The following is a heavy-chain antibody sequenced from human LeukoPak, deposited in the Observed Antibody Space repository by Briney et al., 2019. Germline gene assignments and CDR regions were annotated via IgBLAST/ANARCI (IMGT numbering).Heavy chain of an antibody. J-gene: IGHJ6*02. CDR2: ISGSGGST. Sequence: GGSLRLSCAASVFTFSNYAMNWVRLAPRKGLEWVSAISGSGGSTYYADSVKGRFTISRDNSKNTLYLQMNSLRAEDTAVYYCAKSGFYCSTGSCLLDVWGQGTTVTVSS. D-gene: IGHD2-15*01. CDR3: AKSGFYCSTGSCLLDV. CDR1: VFTFSNYA. V-gene: IGHV3-23*01.